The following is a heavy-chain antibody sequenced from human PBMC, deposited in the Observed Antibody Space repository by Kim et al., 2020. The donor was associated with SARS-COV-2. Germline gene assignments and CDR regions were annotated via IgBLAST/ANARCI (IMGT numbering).Heavy chain of an antibody. CDR1: GFSFSSYG. CDR3: ARGPVDPKDGWYFDV. CDR2: ISYDGSDK. Sequence: GGSLRLSCAASGFSFSSYGMHWVRQAPGKGLEWVAFISYDGSDKFYADSVKGRFTISRDNSNNTLSLQMNSLRAEDTAVFYCARGPVDPKDGWYFDVWGR. J-gene: IGHJ2*01. V-gene: IGHV3-33*01. D-gene: IGHD5-12*01.